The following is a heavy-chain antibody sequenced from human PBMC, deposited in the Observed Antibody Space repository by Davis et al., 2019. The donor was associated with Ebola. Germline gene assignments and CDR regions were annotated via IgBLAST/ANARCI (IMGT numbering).Heavy chain of an antibody. J-gene: IGHJ4*02. CDR3: ARDPGAAAGEGFDY. CDR1: GGSISSYY. V-gene: IGHV4-59*12. Sequence: SETLSLTCTVSGGSISSYYWSWIRQPPGKGLEWIGYIYYSGSTNYNPSLKSRVTISVDTSKNQFSLKLSSVTAADTAVYYCARDPGAAAGEGFDYWGQGTLVTVSS. CDR2: IYYSGST. D-gene: IGHD6-13*01.